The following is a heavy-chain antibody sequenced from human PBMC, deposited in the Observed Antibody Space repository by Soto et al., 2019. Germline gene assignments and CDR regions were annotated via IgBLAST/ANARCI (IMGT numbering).Heavy chain of an antibody. CDR3: VKQRGSGKTYYYNMDV. CDR2: ITYTSRAT. Sequence: EVHLLESGGGLVQPGGSLRLSCETSGFSFNRYAMTWVRQAPGMGLEWVAVITYTSRATFHAQSVKGRFTISRDNSRNTVFLQMDSLRAEDTAVDYCVKQRGSGKTYYYNMDVWGLGTTVIVSS. CDR1: GFSFNRYA. V-gene: IGHV3-23*01. D-gene: IGHD3-10*01. J-gene: IGHJ6*02.